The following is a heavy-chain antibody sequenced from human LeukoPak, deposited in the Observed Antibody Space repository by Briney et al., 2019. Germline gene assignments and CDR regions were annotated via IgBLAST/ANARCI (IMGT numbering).Heavy chain of an antibody. CDR3: ARGGGYSSSSGNVYYYMDV. CDR2: IYTSGST. J-gene: IGHJ6*03. D-gene: IGHD6-6*01. Sequence: PSQTLSLTCTVSGGSLSSYYWSWIRQPAGKGLEWIGRIYTSGSTNYNPSLKSRVTMSVDTSKNQSSLKLSSVTAADTAVYYCARGGGYSSSSGNVYYYMDVWGKGTTVTVSS. V-gene: IGHV4-4*07. CDR1: GGSLSSYY.